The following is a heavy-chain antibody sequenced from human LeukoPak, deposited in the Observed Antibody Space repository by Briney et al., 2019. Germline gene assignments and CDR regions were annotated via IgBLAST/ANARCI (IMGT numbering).Heavy chain of an antibody. CDR2: MNPNSGNT. J-gene: IGHJ4*02. V-gene: IGHV1-8*03. CDR3: ARGPTYYYDSSGHFDY. CDR1: GYTFTSYD. Sequence: ASVKVSCKASGYTFTSYDINWVRQATGQGLEWMGWMNPNSGNTGYAQKFQGRVTITRNTSVSTAYMELSSLRSEDTAVYYCARGPTYYYDSSGHFDYWGQGTLVTVSS. D-gene: IGHD3-22*01.